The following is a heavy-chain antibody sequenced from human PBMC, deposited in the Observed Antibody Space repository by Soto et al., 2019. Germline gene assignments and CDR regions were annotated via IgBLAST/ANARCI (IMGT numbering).Heavy chain of an antibody. J-gene: IGHJ6*03. V-gene: IGHV1-8*01. CDR1: GYTFTSYD. D-gene: IGHD3-10*01. Sequence: ASVKVSCKASGYTFTSYDINWVRQATGQGLEWMGWMNPNSGNTGYAQKLQGRVTMTRNTSISTAYMELSSLRSEDTAVYYCARGQGSGSYFYYNYYMDVCGKGTTVTVSS. CDR3: ARGQGSGSYFYYNYYMDV. CDR2: MNPNSGNT.